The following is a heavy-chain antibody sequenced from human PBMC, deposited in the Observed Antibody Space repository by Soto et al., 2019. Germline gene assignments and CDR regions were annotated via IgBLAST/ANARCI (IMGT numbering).Heavy chain of an antibody. CDR2: INPSGGST. J-gene: IGHJ6*02. D-gene: IGHD1-7*01. Sequence: ASVKVSCKASGYTFTSYYMHWVRQAPGEGLEWMGIINPSGGSTSYAQKFQGRVTMTRDTSTSTVYMELSSLRSEDTAVYYCARTYNWNYDYYYYGMDVWGQGTTVTVSS. CDR1: GYTFTSYY. V-gene: IGHV1-46*01. CDR3: ARTYNWNYDYYYYGMDV.